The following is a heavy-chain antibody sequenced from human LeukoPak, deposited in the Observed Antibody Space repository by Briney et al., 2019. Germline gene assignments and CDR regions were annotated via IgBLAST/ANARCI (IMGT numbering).Heavy chain of an antibody. Sequence: ASVKVSCKASGYTFTHYGISWVRQAPGQGLEWMGWISAYSGNTYYEQKLQGRVTMTTDTSTSTAYMELRSLRSDDTAVYYCARITGPVRGSTAPRNSDYWGQGTLVTVSS. CDR2: ISAYSGNT. CDR1: GYTFTHYG. J-gene: IGHJ4*02. D-gene: IGHD3-10*01. V-gene: IGHV1-18*01. CDR3: ARITGPVRGSTAPRNSDY.